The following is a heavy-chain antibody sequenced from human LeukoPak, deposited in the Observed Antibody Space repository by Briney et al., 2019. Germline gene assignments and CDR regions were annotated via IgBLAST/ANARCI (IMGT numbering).Heavy chain of an antibody. J-gene: IGHJ4*02. CDR3: ARGRSSGWTYFDY. CDR2: MFYSGNT. Sequence: PSETLSLTCTVSGGSISSSSYYWGWIRQPPGKRLEWIGDMFYSGNTNYSPSLKSRVTISVDTSKNQFSLSLSSVTTADTAVYYCARGRSSGWTYFDYWGQGTLVTVSS. V-gene: IGHV4-61*05. CDR1: GGSISSSSYY. D-gene: IGHD6-19*01.